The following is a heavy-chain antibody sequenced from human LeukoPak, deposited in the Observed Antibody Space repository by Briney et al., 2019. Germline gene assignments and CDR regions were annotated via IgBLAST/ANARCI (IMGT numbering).Heavy chain of an antibody. J-gene: IGHJ5*02. CDR3: AGSRFGELNSNWFDP. CDR1: GGTFSRYA. D-gene: IGHD3-10*01. CDR2: IIPILGIA. V-gene: IGHV1-69*04. Sequence: GASVKVSCKASGGTFSRYAISWVRQAPGQGLEWMGRIIPILGIANYAQKFQGRVTITADKSTSPAYMELSSLRSEDTAVYYCAGSRFGELNSNWFDPWGQGTLVTVSS.